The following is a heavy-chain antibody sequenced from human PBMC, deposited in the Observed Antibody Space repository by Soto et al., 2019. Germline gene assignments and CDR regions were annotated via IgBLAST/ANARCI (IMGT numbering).Heavy chain of an antibody. CDR2: IYYSGST. CDR3: ARDGDGYNAFDY. V-gene: IGHV4-30-4*01. Sequence: QVQLQESGPGLVKPSQTLSLTCTVSGGSISSGDYYWSWTRQPPGKGLEWIGYIYYSGSTYYNPSLKSRVTISVDTSKNQFSLKLSSVTAADTAAYYCARDGDGYNAFDYWGQGTLVTVSS. CDR1: GGSISSGDYY. D-gene: IGHD5-12*01. J-gene: IGHJ4*02.